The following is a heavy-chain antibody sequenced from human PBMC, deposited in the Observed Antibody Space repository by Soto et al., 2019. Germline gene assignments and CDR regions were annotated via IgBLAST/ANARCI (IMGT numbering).Heavy chain of an antibody. D-gene: IGHD1-26*01. Sequence: GSLRLSCASSGSTFSSYAMHWVRQAPGKGQQWVAVISYDGSNKYYADSVKGRFTISRDNSKNTLYLQMNSSRAEDTAVYSCAIGGLGATFDYWGQGTLVTVSS. J-gene: IGHJ4*02. CDR2: ISYDGSNK. CDR3: AIGGLGATFDY. CDR1: GSTFSSYA. V-gene: IGHV3-30*04.